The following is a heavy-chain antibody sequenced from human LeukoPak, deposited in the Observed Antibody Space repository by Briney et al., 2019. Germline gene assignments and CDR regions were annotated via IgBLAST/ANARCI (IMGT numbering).Heavy chain of an antibody. CDR1: GFNFEDYG. J-gene: IGHJ4*02. V-gene: IGHV3-20*04. CDR3: ARAYNWNDDAFDY. CDR2: LTWNSKSI. Sequence: GGSLRLSCEASGFNFEDYGMNWVRQAPGRGPEWVSGLTWNSKSIGYADSVKGRFTISRDNAKNSLYLQMDSLRAEDTALYYCARAYNWNDDAFDYWGQGTLVTVSS. D-gene: IGHD1-1*01.